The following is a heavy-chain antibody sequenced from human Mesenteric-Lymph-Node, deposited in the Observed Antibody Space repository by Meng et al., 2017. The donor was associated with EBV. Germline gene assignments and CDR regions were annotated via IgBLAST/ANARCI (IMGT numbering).Heavy chain of an antibody. CDR3: ARHEDSSSWYDY. CDR2: IYYSGST. J-gene: IGHJ4*02. CDR1: GGSISSSSYY. Sequence: QPALRESGPGLVKPSETLSLTCTVSGGSISSSSYYWGWIRQPPGKGLEWIGSIYYSGSTYYNPSLKSRVTISVDTSKNQFSLKLSSVTAADTAVYYCARHEDSSSWYDYWGQGTLVTVSS. D-gene: IGHD6-13*01. V-gene: IGHV4-39*01.